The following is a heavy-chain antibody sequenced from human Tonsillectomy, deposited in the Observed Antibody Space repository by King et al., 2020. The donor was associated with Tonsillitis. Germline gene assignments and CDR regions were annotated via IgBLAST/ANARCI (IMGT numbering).Heavy chain of an antibody. Sequence: QLQESGPGLVKPSETLSLTCTVSRGSISSYYWSWIRQPPGKGLDWIGFIYDTGSTNYNPSLKSRVTISVDTSKNQFSLKLSSVTAADTAVYYCARLDGGDSSGYRDDAFDIWGQGTLVTVSS. CDR3: ARLDGGDSSGYRDDAFDI. D-gene: IGHD3-22*01. V-gene: IGHV4-59*08. CDR1: RGSISSYY. J-gene: IGHJ3*02. CDR2: IYDTGST.